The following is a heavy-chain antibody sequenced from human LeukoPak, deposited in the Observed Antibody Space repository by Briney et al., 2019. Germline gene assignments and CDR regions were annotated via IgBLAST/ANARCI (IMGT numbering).Heavy chain of an antibody. V-gene: IGHV3-74*01. D-gene: IGHD3-22*01. CDR3: ARGAGSSGYYSPPDY. J-gene: IGHJ4*02. Sequence: PGGSLRLSCAASGLTFSRYWMHWVRQAPGKGLVWVSRINSDGSSTSYADSVKGRFTISRDNAKNTLYLQMNSLRPEDTAVYHCARGAGSSGYYSPPDYWGRGTLVTVSS. CDR2: INSDGSST. CDR1: GLTFSRYW.